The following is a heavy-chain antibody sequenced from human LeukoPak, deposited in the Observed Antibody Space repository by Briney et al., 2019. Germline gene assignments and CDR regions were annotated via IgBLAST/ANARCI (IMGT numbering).Heavy chain of an antibody. CDR2: ISSNGGST. CDR3: VGIAFKHYFDY. CDR1: GFTFSSYA. Sequence: PEGSLRLSCSASGFTFSSYAMHWVRQAPGKGLEYVSAISSNGGSTYYADSVKGRFTISRDNSKNTLYLQMSSLRAEDTAVYYCVGIAFKHYFDYWGQGTLVTVSS. J-gene: IGHJ4*02. V-gene: IGHV3-64D*06. D-gene: IGHD2-21*01.